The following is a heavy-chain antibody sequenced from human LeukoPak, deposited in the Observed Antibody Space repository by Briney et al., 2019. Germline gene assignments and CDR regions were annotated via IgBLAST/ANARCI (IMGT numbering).Heavy chain of an antibody. Sequence: GGSLRLSCAASGFTFSSYNMNWVRQAPGQGLECVSGIYSDGDTYYSDSVKGRFTIFRETFKNTVHLQMNSLRAEDTAVYYCASASFYDSTSYGCDFWGQGTLVTVSS. CDR2: IYSDGDT. V-gene: IGHV3-53*01. CDR1: GFTFSSYN. J-gene: IGHJ4*02. CDR3: ASASFYDSTSYGCDF. D-gene: IGHD3-22*01.